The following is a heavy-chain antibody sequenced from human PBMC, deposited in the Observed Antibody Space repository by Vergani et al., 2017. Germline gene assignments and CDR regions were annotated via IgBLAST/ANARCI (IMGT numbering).Heavy chain of an antibody. V-gene: IGHV4-61*02. D-gene: IGHD3-10*01. Sequence: QVHLNEAGPGLVKPSQTLSLTCTVSGASITSGSFYWSWIRQPAGKGLEWIGRIHASGTKNYNPSLRSRVTLSVDTSKNQLSLKMISMTAADTGMYYCARPVGPSAIADGYHVWGQGTMVTVS. J-gene: IGHJ3*01. CDR3: ARPVGPSAIADGYHV. CDR2: IHASGTK. CDR1: GASITSGSFY.